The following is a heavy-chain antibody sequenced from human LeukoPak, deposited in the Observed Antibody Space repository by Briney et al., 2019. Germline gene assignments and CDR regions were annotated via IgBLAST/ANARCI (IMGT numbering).Heavy chain of an antibody. CDR3: ARESSSGYSGYDPVAFDY. J-gene: IGHJ4*02. CDR1: GFTFSDYY. V-gene: IGHV3-11*06. D-gene: IGHD5-12*01. Sequence: GGSLRLSCAASGFTFSDYYMSWIRQAPGKGLEWVSYISSSSSYIYYADSVKGRFTISRDNAKNSLYLQMNSLRAEDTAVYYCARESSSGYSGYDPVAFDYWGQGTLVTVSS. CDR2: ISSSSSYI.